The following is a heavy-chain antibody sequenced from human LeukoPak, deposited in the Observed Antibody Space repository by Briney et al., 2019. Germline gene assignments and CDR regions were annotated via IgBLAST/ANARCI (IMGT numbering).Heavy chain of an antibody. CDR2: IYYSGNT. CDR3: ARDHGGSGSYFDY. CDR1: GVSISSKSYY. V-gene: IGHV4-39*07. J-gene: IGHJ4*02. Sequence: SETLSLTCTVSGVSISSKSYYWGWIRQPPGKGLEWIGTIYYSGNTFYSPSLKSRVTISVDTSKNQFSLKLSSVTAADTAVYYCARDHGGSGSYFDYWGQGTLVTVSP. D-gene: IGHD3-10*01.